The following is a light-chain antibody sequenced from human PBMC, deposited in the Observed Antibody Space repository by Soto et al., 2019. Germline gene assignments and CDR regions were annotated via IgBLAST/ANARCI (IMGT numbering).Light chain of an antibody. V-gene: IGLV2-14*03. CDR3: SSFTSNRIYV. CDR2: GVT. J-gene: IGLJ1*01. Sequence: QSALTQPTSVSGSPGQSITISCTGNHNDIGTYDYVSWYQQHPGRASRLLIHGVTTRPSGISGRFSASKSGLTASLTISGLQPEDEADYYCSSFTSNRIYVFGPGTKVTV. CDR1: HNDIGTYDY.